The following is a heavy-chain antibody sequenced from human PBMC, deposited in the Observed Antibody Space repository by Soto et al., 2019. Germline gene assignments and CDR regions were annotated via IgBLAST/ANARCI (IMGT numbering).Heavy chain of an antibody. Sequence: PGGSLRLSCAASGFTFSSYWMSWVRQAPGKGLEWVANIKQDGSEKYYVDSVKGRFTISRDNAKNSLYLQMDSLRAEDTAVYYCARVGWLHAFDYWGQGTLVTVSS. V-gene: IGHV3-7*01. CDR2: IKQDGSEK. CDR3: ARVGWLHAFDY. CDR1: GFTFSSYW. J-gene: IGHJ4*02. D-gene: IGHD5-12*01.